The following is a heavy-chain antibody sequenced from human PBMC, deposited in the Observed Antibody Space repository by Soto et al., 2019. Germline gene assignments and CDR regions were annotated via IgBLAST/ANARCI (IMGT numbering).Heavy chain of an antibody. D-gene: IGHD3-16*01. V-gene: IGHV3-30*18. CDR2: ISYDGSNK. J-gene: IGHJ4*02. CDR1: GFTFISYG. CDR3: AKDWLPPGGLDY. Sequence: RGSLRLSCAASGFTFISYGIHCVRQTPGKGLEWVAVISYDGSNKYYADSVKGRFTTSRDNSKNTLYLQMNSLRAEDTAVYYCAKDWLPPGGLDYWGQGTLVTVSS.